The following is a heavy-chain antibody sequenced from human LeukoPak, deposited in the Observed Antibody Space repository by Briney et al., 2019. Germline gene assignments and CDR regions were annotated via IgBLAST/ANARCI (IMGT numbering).Heavy chain of an antibody. CDR2: IIPIFGTA. Sequence: SVKVSCKASGGTFSSYAISWVRQAPGQGLEWTGGIIPIFGTANYAQKFQGRVTITADESTSTAYMELSSLRSEDTAVYYCARDPSPNSRAGMGATTYFQHWGQGTLVTVSS. D-gene: IGHD1-26*01. CDR1: GGTFSSYA. CDR3: ARDPSPNSRAGMGATTYFQH. V-gene: IGHV1-69*13. J-gene: IGHJ1*01.